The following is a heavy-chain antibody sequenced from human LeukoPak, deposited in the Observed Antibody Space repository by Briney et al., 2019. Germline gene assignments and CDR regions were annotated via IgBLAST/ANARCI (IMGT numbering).Heavy chain of an antibody. CDR2: IKNKTDGGTT. J-gene: IGHJ4*02. V-gene: IGHV3-15*01. D-gene: IGHD5-18*01. CDR3: TTGTWIQLWLADF. CDR1: GFTFSNAW. Sequence: GGSLRLSCAASGFTFSNAWMSWVRQAPGKGLEWFGHIKNKTDGGTTDYAAPVKVRFTISRDDSKNTLYLQMNSLKIEDTAVYYCTTGTWIQLWLADFWGQGTLVTVSS.